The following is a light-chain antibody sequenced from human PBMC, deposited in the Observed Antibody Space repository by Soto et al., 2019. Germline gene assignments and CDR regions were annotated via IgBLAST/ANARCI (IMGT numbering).Light chain of an antibody. CDR3: HQRSNWPPLT. CDR2: DAS. CDR1: QSVSSS. J-gene: IGKJ4*01. V-gene: IGKV3-11*01. Sequence: EIVLTQSPATLSLSPGERATLSCRASQSVSSSLAWYQQKPGQAPRLLIYDASNRATGIPARFSGSGSATDFTLNISSLEPEDFAVYYCHQRSNWPPLTFGGGTKVEIK.